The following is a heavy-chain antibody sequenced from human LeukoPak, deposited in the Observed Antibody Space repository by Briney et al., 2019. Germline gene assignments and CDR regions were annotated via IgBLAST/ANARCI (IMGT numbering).Heavy chain of an antibody. CDR2: IYTSGST. J-gene: IGHJ4*02. Sequence: SETLSLTCTVSGGSISSGSYYWSWIRQPAGKGLEWIGRIYTSGSTNYNPSLKSRVTISVDTSKNQFSLKLSSVTAADTAVYYCARGGGDSSESPLDYWGQGTLVTVSS. D-gene: IGHD3-22*01. CDR3: ARGGGDSSESPLDY. V-gene: IGHV4-61*02. CDR1: GGSISSGSYY.